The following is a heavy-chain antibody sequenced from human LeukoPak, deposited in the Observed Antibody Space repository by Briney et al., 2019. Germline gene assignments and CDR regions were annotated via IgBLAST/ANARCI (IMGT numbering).Heavy chain of an antibody. Sequence: GGSLRLSCAASGFTFSSYAMHWVRQAPGKGLEWVAVISYDGSNKYYADSVKGRFTISRDNSKNTLYLQMNSLKAEDTAVYYCARAVVEVNYYYYMDVWGEGTTVTVSS. J-gene: IGHJ6*03. V-gene: IGHV3-30*01. CDR1: GFTFSSYA. D-gene: IGHD2-15*01. CDR3: ARAVVEVNYYYYMDV. CDR2: ISYDGSNK.